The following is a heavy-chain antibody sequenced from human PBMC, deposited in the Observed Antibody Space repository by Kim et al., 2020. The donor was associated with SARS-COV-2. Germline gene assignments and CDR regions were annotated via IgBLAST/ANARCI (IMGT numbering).Heavy chain of an antibody. V-gene: IGHV4-39*07. CDR2: VSDDGNT. CDR3: VKVDEEFNN. Sequence: SETLSLTCTVSGGSIISSTHYWGWVRQAPGKGLEWIGSVSDDGNTWYDPSLKSRVTLSIDKSNNQFFLRLTSVTAADTAVYFCVKVDEEFNNWGKGTLVT. J-gene: IGHJ1*01. CDR1: GGSIISSTHY. D-gene: IGHD2-15*01.